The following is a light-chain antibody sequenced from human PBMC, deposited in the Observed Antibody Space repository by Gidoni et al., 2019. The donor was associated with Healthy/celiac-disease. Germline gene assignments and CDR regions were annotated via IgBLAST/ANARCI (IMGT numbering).Light chain of an antibody. J-gene: IGKJ2*01. CDR1: HSVSSN. CDR2: GAS. Sequence: EIVMTQSPATLSVSPGERATLSCRASHSVSSNLAWYKQKPGQAPRLLIYGASTRATGIPARFSGSGSGTEFTLTISSLQSEDFAVYYCQQYNNWPLYTFGQGTKLEIK. CDR3: QQYNNWPLYT. V-gene: IGKV3-15*01.